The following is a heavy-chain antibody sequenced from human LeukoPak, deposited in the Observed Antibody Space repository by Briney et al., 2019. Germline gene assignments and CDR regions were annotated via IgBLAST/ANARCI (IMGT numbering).Heavy chain of an antibody. CDR2: FDPEDGET. J-gene: IGHJ4*02. CDR3: ATDLSSSWFDFDY. V-gene: IGHV1-24*01. CDR1: GYTLTELS. Sequence: ASVKVSCKVSGYTLTELSMHWVRQAPGKGLEWMGGFDPEDGETIYAQKFQGRVTMTEDTSTDTAYMELSSLRSEGTAVYYCATDLSSSWFDFDYWGQGTLVTVSS. D-gene: IGHD6-13*01.